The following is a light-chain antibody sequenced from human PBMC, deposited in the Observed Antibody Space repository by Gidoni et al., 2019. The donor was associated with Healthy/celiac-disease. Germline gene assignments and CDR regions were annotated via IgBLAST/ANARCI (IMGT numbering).Light chain of an antibody. V-gene: IGKV1-33*01. CDR1: QDISNY. Sequence: DIPLTPSPSSLSASVGDRVTITCQASQDISNYLNWYQQKPGKAPKLLIYDASNLETGVPSRFSGSGSGTDFTFTISSLQPEDIATYYCQQYDSLPLTFGGGTKVEIK. CDR2: DAS. J-gene: IGKJ4*01. CDR3: QQYDSLPLT.